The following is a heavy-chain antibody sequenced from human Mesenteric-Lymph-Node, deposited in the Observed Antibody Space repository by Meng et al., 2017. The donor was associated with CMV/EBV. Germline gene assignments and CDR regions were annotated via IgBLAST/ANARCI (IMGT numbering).Heavy chain of an antibody. CDR2: ISWNSGSI. J-gene: IGHJ4*02. D-gene: IGHD4-23*01. CDR3: AKDKFPDYGGPGRGYYFDY. Sequence: GGSLRLSCAASGFTFDDYAMHWVRQAPGKGLEWVSGISWNSGSIGYADSVKGRFTISRDNAKNSLYLQMNSLRAEDMALYYCAKDKFPDYGGPGRGYYFDYWGQGTLVTVSS. V-gene: IGHV3-9*03. CDR1: GFTFDDYA.